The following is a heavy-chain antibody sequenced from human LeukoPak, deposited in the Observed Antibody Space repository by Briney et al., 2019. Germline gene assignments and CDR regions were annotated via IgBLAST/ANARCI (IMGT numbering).Heavy chain of an antibody. D-gene: IGHD2-15*01. CDR1: GFTLSSYA. V-gene: IGHV3-23*01. CDR2: ISVSGNT. CDR3: ATGRDCSGGSCYSVY. J-gene: IGHJ4*02. Sequence: GGSLRLSCAASGFTLSSYAMSWVRQGPGKGLEWVSAISVSGNTYHADSVKGRFTISRDNAKNSLYLQMNSLRAEDTAVYYCATGRDCSGGSCYSVYWGQGTLVTVSS.